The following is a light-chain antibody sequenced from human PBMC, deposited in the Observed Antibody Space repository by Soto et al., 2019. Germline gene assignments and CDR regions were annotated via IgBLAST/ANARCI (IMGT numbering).Light chain of an antibody. V-gene: IGKV1-39*01. J-gene: IGKJ2*01. CDR1: QSISTY. Sequence: DIQMTQSPSSLSVSVGDRVTISCRASQSISTYLNWYQQKPGKAPQLLIYGASSLQSGVPSSFSGSGSGTDFTLTISSLQPEDFATYYCQQSFSSPPYTFGQGTKLEIK. CDR3: QQSFSSPPYT. CDR2: GAS.